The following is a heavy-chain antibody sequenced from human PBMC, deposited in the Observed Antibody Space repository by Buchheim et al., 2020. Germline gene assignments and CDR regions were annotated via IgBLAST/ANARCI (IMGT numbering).Heavy chain of an antibody. CDR3: AKDGRPYSSSWFDC. J-gene: IGHJ4*02. CDR1: GFTFSSYA. Sequence: EVQLLESGGGLVQPGGSLRLSCAASGFTFSSYAMSWVSQVPGKGLEWVSAITDGGRTYYADSVKGRFTIPRDISQTPRILQMNSLRAEDTAVYYCAKDGRPYSSSWFDCWGQGTL. V-gene: IGHV3-23*01. CDR2: ITDGGRT. D-gene: IGHD6-13*01.